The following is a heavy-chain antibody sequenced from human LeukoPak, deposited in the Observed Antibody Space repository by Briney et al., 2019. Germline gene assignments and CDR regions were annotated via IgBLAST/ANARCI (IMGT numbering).Heavy chain of an antibody. Sequence: SETLSLTCTVSGGSISSSSYYWGWIRQPPGKGLEWIGSIYYSGSTYYNPSLKSRVTISVDTSKNQFSLKLSSVTAADTAVYYCARVDIAFDYWGQGTLVTVSS. D-gene: IGHD6-13*01. J-gene: IGHJ4*02. CDR1: GGSISSSSYY. CDR3: ARVDIAFDY. CDR2: IYYSGST. V-gene: IGHV4-39*07.